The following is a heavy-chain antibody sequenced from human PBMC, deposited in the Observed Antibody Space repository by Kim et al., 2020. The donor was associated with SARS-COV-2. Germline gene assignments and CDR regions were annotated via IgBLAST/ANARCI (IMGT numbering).Heavy chain of an antibody. D-gene: IGHD5-12*01. Sequence: ASVKVSCKASGYTFTSYAMHWVRQAPGQRLEWMGWINAGNGNTKYSQKFQGRVTITRDTSASTAYMELSSLRSEDTAVYYCARDIVATFARKFYYGMDVWGQGTTVTVSS. CDR2: INAGNGNT. CDR1: GYTFTSYA. J-gene: IGHJ6*02. V-gene: IGHV1-3*01. CDR3: ARDIVATFARKFYYGMDV.